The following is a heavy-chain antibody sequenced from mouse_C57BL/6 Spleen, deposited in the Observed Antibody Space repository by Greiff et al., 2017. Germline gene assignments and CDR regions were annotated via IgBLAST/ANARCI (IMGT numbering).Heavy chain of an antibody. CDR3: ARVTDDYYGSRGNYLDY. J-gene: IGHJ2*01. D-gene: IGHD1-1*01. CDR1: GYTFTSYG. CDR2: IYPRSGNT. V-gene: IGHV1-81*01. Sequence: QVQLQQSGAELARPGASVKLSCKASGYTFTSYGISWVKQRTGQGLEWIGEIYPRSGNTYYNEKFKGKATLTADKSSSTAYMELRSLTSEDSAVYFCARVTDDYYGSRGNYLDYWGQGTTLTVSS.